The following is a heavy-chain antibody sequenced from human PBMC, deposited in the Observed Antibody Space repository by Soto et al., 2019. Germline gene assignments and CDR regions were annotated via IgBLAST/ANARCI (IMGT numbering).Heavy chain of an antibody. CDR2: IYYSGST. J-gene: IGHJ6*02. CDR3: AIIGLAAASDLCGIDV. CDR1: GGSISSGDYY. V-gene: IGHV4-30-4*01. Sequence: SETLSLTCTVSGGSISSGDYYWSWIRQPPGKGLEWIGYIYYSGSTYYNPSLKSRVTISVDTSKNQFSLKLSSVTAADTAVYYCAIIGLAAASDLCGIDVCCQGITVTV. D-gene: IGHD6-13*01.